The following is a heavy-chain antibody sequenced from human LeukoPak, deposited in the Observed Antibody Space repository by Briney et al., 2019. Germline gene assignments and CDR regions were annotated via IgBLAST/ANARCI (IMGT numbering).Heavy chain of an antibody. CDR3: TRQVAAGFGKGSDY. CDR1: GFTFSGSA. D-gene: IGHD3-10*01. Sequence: GGSLKLSCAASGFTFSGSAMHWVRQASGKGLEWVGRIRSKANSYATAYAASVKGRFTISRDDSKNTAYLQMNSLKTEDTAVYYCTRQVAAGFGKGSDYWGQGTLVTVDS. J-gene: IGHJ4*02. CDR2: IRSKANSYAT. V-gene: IGHV3-73*01.